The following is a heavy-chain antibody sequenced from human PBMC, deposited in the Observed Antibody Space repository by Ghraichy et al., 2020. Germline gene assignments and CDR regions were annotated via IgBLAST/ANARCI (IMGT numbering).Heavy chain of an antibody. D-gene: IGHD6-6*01. Sequence: GGSLRLSCAASGFTFSSYSMNWVRQAPGEGLEWVSSISVSSSYIYYADSVKGRFTISRDNAKNSLYLQMNSLRAEDTAVYYCARDVYSSSSRGGWFDPWGQGTLVTVSS. CDR1: GFTFSSYS. V-gene: IGHV3-21*01. CDR2: ISVSSSYI. J-gene: IGHJ5*02. CDR3: ARDVYSSSSRGGWFDP.